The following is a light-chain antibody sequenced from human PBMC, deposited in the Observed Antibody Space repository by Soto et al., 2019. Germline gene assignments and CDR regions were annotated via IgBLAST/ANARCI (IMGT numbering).Light chain of an antibody. CDR2: GAF. CDR1: PSVTNF. CDR3: QQRNVWPPVT. J-gene: IGKJ5*01. V-gene: IGKV3-11*01. Sequence: EIVLTQSPATLSLSPGERATLSCRASPSVTNFLAWYQQKPGQAPRLLIYGAFNRATGIPARFSGSGSGTDFTLNIRSLEPEDSAVYYCQQRNVWPPVTLAQGTRLEIK.